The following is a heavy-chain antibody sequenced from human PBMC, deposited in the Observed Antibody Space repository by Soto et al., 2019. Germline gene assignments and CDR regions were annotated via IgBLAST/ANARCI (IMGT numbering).Heavy chain of an antibody. V-gene: IGHV3-21*01. D-gene: IGHD4-17*01. CDR1: GFTFSSYS. CDR2: ISSSSSYI. Sequence: GGSLRLSCAASGFTFSSYSMNWVRQAPGKGLEWVSSISSSSSYIYYADSVKGRFTISRDNAKNSLYLQMNSLRAEDTAVYYCARERPPPTVTTSDGSLNAFEIWGQGTMVTVSS. CDR3: ARERPPPTVTTSDGSLNAFEI. J-gene: IGHJ3*02.